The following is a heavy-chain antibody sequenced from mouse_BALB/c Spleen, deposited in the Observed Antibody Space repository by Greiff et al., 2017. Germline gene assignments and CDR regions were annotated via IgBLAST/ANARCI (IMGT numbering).Heavy chain of an antibody. V-gene: IGHV2-9-2*01. D-gene: IGHD2-9*01. CDR1: GFSLTSYD. CDR2: IWTGGGT. Sequence: QVQLKESGPGLVAPSQSLSITCTVSGFSLTSYDISWIRQPPGKGLEWLGVIWTGGGTNYNSAFMSRLSISKDNSKSQVFLKMNSLQTDDTAIYYCVRDRSYYGYDYWGQGTTLTVSS. J-gene: IGHJ2*01. CDR3: VRDRSYYGYDY.